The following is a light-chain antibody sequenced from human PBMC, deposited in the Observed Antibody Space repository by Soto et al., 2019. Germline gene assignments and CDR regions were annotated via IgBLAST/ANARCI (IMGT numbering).Light chain of an antibody. J-gene: IGKJ1*01. V-gene: IGKV3-20*01. Sequence: SPGALSLSPGERATLSCRASQSLRSGDLACYQQIPGQAPGLLIYGASSRATGIPDGFSGSGSGTDFNLTVSRLAPEDFAVYYCHQYGTSPRTFGQGTKV. CDR1: QSLRSGD. CDR2: GAS. CDR3: HQYGTSPRT.